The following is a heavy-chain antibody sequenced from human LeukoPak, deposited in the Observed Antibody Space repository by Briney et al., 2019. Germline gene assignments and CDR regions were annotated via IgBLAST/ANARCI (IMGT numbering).Heavy chain of an antibody. V-gene: IGHV4-59*11. Sequence: PSETLSLTCTVSGGSISSHYWSWIRQPPGKGLEWIGYIYNSGSTNYNPSLKSRVTMSIDTSKNQFSLRLTSVTAADTAVYYCARRRIDSMYNWFDPWGQGTLVIVSS. CDR3: ARRRIDSMYNWFDP. D-gene: IGHD2-21*01. CDR1: GGSISSHY. J-gene: IGHJ5*02. CDR2: IYNSGST.